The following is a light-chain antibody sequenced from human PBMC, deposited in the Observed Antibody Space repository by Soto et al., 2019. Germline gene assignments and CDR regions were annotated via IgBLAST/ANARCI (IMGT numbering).Light chain of an antibody. V-gene: IGKV3-11*01. CDR1: QSVSSY. Sequence: EIVLTQSPAILSMSPGERATLSCRASQSVSSYFAWYQQKPGQAPRPLIYDASNRATGVPARFSGSGSGTDFTLTISSLEPEDFAVYYCQQRRYGHVTFGQGTKVDIK. J-gene: IGKJ1*01. CDR3: QQRRYGHVT. CDR2: DAS.